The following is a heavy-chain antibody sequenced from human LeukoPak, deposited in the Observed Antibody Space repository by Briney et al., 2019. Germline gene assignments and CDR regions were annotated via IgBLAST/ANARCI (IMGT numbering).Heavy chain of an antibody. Sequence: PGGSLRLSCAASGFTFNDYAMQWVRQAPGKGLEWVSGISWNSGTIGYADSVKGRFTISRDNAKNSLYLQMNSLRAEDTAVYYCARALDYGDLYFDSWGQGTLVTVSS. D-gene: IGHD4-17*01. CDR1: GFTFNDYA. CDR3: ARALDYGDLYFDS. V-gene: IGHV3-9*01. CDR2: ISWNSGTI. J-gene: IGHJ4*02.